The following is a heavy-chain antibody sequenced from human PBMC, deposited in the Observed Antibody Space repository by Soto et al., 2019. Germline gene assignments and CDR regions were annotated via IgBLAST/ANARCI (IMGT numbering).Heavy chain of an antibody. D-gene: IGHD3-9*01. CDR2: IHSSGIT. CDR1: VGSVNNDKG. J-gene: IGHJ5*02. Sequence: QVQLQESGPGLVKPSGTLSLTCAVSVGSVNNDKGWSWVRQPPGKGLEWIGEIHSSGITNYNPSLKSRASIFVDKFKNQFSVKLTSVTAADTAVYFCAGQWSAGYGAFDPWGQGTLVTVSS. V-gene: IGHV4-4*02. CDR3: AGQWSAGYGAFDP.